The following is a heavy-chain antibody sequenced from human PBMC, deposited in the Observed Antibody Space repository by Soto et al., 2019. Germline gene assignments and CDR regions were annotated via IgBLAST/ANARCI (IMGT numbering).Heavy chain of an antibody. J-gene: IGHJ5*02. CDR3: ARATKSYDFWSGYYEGYDNWFDP. CDR1: GGSISSSSYY. Sequence: SETLSLTCTVSGGSISSSSYYWGWIRQPPGKGLEWIGSIYYSGSTYYNPSLKSRVTISVDTSKNQFSLKLSSVTAADTAVYYCARATKSYDFWSGYYEGYDNWFDPWGQGTLVTVSS. CDR2: IYYSGST. V-gene: IGHV4-39*01. D-gene: IGHD3-3*01.